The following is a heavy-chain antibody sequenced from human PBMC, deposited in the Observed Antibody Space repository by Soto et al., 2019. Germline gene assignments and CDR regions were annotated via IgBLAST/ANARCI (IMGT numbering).Heavy chain of an antibody. D-gene: IGHD3-22*01. Sequence: PGGSLRLSCAASGFTFSSYSMNWVRQAPGKGLEWVSSISSRSSYIYYADSMKGRFTISRDNAKNSLYLQMNSLRAEDTAVYYCARPAPPPIVMAWEDAFDIWGQGTMVTVSS. CDR1: GFTFSSYS. CDR3: ARPAPPPIVMAWEDAFDI. V-gene: IGHV3-21*01. CDR2: ISSRSSYI. J-gene: IGHJ3*02.